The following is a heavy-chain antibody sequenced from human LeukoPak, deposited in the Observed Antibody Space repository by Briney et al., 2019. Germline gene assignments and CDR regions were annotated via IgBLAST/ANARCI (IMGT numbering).Heavy chain of an antibody. D-gene: IGHD6-19*01. CDR1: GVTFSSYG. J-gene: IGHJ4*02. CDR3: ARDPSSKSGWYRTDY. CDR2: ISGSGGST. V-gene: IGHV3-23*01. Sequence: GGSLRLSCAASGVTFSSYGMSWVRQAPGKGLEWVSAISGSGGSTYYADPVKGRFTISRDNSKKTLYLQMNSLRAEDTAVYYCARDPSSKSGWYRTDYWGQGTLVTVSS.